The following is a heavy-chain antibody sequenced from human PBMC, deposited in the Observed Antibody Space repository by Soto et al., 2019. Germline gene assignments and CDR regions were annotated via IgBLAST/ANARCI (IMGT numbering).Heavy chain of an antibody. Sequence: GASVKVSCKASGYTFTSYYMHWVRQAPGQGLEWMGIINPSGGSTSYAQKFQGRVTMTRDTSTSTVYMELSSLRSEDTAVYYCAGGVAVAGTPPHYYYYGMDVWAQGTTVTVSS. CDR3: AGGVAVAGTPPHYYYYGMDV. J-gene: IGHJ6*02. CDR2: INPSGGST. CDR1: GYTFTSYY. V-gene: IGHV1-46*01. D-gene: IGHD6-19*01.